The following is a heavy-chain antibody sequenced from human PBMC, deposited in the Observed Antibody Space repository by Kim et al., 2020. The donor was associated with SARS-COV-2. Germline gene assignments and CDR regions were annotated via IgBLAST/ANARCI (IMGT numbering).Heavy chain of an antibody. CDR1: GYTFSSHG. CDR3: AGGLGMLNDFDM. J-gene: IGHJ3*02. Sequence: GGSLRLSCAASGYTFSSHGMEWVRQAPGKGLEWVAIIWFDGSKTYYIDSVKGRFTISRDNSKNTLYLQMNSLRAEDPAVYYCAGGLGMLNDFDMWGQGTLGTVSS. D-gene: IGHD3-10*01. CDR2: IWFDGSKT. V-gene: IGHV3-33*01.